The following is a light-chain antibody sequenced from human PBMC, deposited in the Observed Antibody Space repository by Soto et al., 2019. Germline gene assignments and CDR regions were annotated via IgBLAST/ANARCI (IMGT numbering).Light chain of an antibody. V-gene: IGKV3-20*01. CDR1: QSVSSSY. CDR2: GAS. J-gene: IGKJ5*01. CDR3: QQYNNWPPIT. Sequence: EIVLTQSPGTLSLSPGERATISCRASQSVSSSYLAWYQQKPGQAPRLLIYGASSRATGIPDRFSGSGSGTDFTLTISSLQSEDFAVYYCQQYNNWPPITFGQGTRLEIK.